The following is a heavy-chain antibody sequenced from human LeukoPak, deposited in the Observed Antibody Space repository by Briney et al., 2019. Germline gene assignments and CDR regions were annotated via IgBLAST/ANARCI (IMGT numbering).Heavy chain of an antibody. J-gene: IGHJ4*02. D-gene: IGHD4-17*01. Sequence: ASVKVSCKASGYIFTRYYLHWVRQALGQGLEWMGRINPNTGYTDYSYSFQGRVALTRDTSINTAYMEVTRLTSDDAAVYFCAVSRDYGDYYFDSWGLGTLVTVSS. CDR2: INPNTGYT. CDR3: AVSRDYGDYYFDS. V-gene: IGHV1-2*06. CDR1: GYIFTRYY.